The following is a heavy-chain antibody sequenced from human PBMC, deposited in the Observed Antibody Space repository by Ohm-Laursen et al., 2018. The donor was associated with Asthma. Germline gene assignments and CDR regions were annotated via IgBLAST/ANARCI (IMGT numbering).Heavy chain of an antibody. CDR3: ARGNVEGLL. CDR2: LFPDGRST. Sequence: SLRLSCAASGFIVSDYFMHWVRQRPGEGLVWISHLFPDGRSTNYADSVRGRFTFSRDDAQNTVYLQMHSLRVDDTAVCFCARGNVEGLLWGQGTLVTVSS. V-gene: IGHV3-74*01. CDR1: GFIVSDYF. J-gene: IGHJ4*02.